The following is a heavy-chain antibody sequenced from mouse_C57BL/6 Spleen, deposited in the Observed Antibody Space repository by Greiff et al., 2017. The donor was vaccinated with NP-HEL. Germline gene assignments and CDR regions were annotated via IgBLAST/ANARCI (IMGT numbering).Heavy chain of an antibody. CDR1: GYSFTSYY. CDR2: IYPGSGNT. J-gene: IGHJ2*01. V-gene: IGHV1-66*01. Sequence: QVQLQQSGPELVKPGASVKISCKASGYSFTSYYIHWVKQRPGQGLEWIGWIYPGSGNTKYNEKFKGKATLTADTSSSTAYMQLSSLTSEDSAVYYCARAGTTIFDYWGQGTTLTVSS. CDR3: ARAGTTIFDY. D-gene: IGHD5-5*01.